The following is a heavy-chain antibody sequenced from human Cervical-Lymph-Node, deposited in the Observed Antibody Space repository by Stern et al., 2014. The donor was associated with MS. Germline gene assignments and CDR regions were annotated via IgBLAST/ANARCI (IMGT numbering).Heavy chain of an antibody. V-gene: IGHV1-69*01. J-gene: IGHJ5*01. CDR2: IIPIFGSP. D-gene: IGHD2-21*02. CDR3: AIGAYCGGDCYWGWFDS. CDR1: GGTFSDDA. Sequence: LVESGAEVTKPGSSVKVSCKASGGTFSDDAISWVRQAPGQGLEWMGGIIPIFGSPDYSHNFQGSVTITADESTTTAYMDLSSLRSEDTAVYYCAIGAYCGGDCYWGWFDSWGQGTLVTVSS.